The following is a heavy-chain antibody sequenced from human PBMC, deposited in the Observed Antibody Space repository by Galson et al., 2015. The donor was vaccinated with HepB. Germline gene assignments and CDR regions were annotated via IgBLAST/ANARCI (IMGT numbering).Heavy chain of an antibody. D-gene: IGHD4-17*01. J-gene: IGHJ3*02. CDR2: IIPILGIA. CDR3: ARDLDYESFGAFDI. V-gene: IGHV1-69*04. CDR1: GGTFSSYA. Sequence: SVKVSCKASGGTFSSYAISWVRQAPGQGLEWMGRIIPILGIANYAQKFQGRVTITADKSTSTAYMELSSLRSEDTAVYYCARDLDYESFGAFDIWGQGTMVTVSS.